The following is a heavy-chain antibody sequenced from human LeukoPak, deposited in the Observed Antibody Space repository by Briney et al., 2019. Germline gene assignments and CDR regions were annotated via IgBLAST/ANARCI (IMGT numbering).Heavy chain of an antibody. D-gene: IGHD2-15*01. CDR1: GFAFSTSA. J-gene: IGHJ5*02. V-gene: IGHV3-30*04. CDR3: AKNQLPQFSSGSRYLMDP. CDR2: ISYDGSDT. Sequence: GTSLRLSCVASGFAFSTSAIHWVRRAPGKGLESVADISYDGSDTYLADSVKGRFTVSRDNAKNTVYLQMNSLRLEDTPLYYCAKNQLPQFSSGSRYLMDPWGQGTLGTVSS.